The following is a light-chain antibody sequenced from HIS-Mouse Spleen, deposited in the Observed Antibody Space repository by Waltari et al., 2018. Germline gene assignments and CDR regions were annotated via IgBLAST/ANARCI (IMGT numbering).Light chain of an antibody. V-gene: IGKV1-8*01. Sequence: AIRMTQSPSSLSASTGDRVTITCRASQGISSYLAWYQQKPGKAPKLLIYAASTLQSGVPSRFSGSGSGTDFTLTISCLQSEDFATYYGQQYYSYPPWTFGQGTKVEIK. CDR1: QGISSY. CDR3: QQYYSYPPWT. CDR2: AAS. J-gene: IGKJ1*01.